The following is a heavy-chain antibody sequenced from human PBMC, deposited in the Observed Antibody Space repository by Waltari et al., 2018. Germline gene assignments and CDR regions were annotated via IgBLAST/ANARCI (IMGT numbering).Heavy chain of an antibody. CDR3: AKDAFGNTYLDH. CDR1: GFSPSHFG. CDR2: ASFDGSTT. V-gene: IGHV3-30*18. J-gene: IGHJ5*02. D-gene: IGHD3-10*01. Sequence: QVQLVESGGGVVQPGMSRRLSCAASGFSPSHFGMHWVRQAPGKGLEWVALASFDGSTTYYADSVRGRFTISRDNSKNTLYLDINTLRVDDTAIYYCAKDAFGNTYLDHWGQGTLVTVSS.